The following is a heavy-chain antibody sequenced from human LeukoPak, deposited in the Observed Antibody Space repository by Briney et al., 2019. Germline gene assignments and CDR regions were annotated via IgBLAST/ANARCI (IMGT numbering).Heavy chain of an antibody. D-gene: IGHD3-22*01. J-gene: IGHJ4*02. CDR2: ISGSGGST. Sequence: PGGSLRLSCAASGFTFSNYAMSWVRQAPGKGLEWVSAISGSGGSTYYADSVKGRFTISRDNSKNTLYLQMNSLRAEDTAVYYCANTLDGYDSSGHDYWGQGTLVTVSS. V-gene: IGHV3-23*01. CDR3: ANTLDGYDSSGHDY. CDR1: GFTFSNYA.